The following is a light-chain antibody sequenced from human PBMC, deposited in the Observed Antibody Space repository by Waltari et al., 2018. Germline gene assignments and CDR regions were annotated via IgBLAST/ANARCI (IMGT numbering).Light chain of an antibody. J-gene: IGLJ3*02. Sequence: SSELTQDPAVSVALGQTVRITCQGDSLRSYYASWYQQKPGQATVLVIYGKNNRPSGIPDRFAGSSAGNTAHVTITGAQAAGEAYYYCNSRDSSGNHWVFGGGTKLTVL. CDR2: GKN. V-gene: IGLV3-19*01. CDR3: NSRDSSGNHWV. CDR1: SLRSYY.